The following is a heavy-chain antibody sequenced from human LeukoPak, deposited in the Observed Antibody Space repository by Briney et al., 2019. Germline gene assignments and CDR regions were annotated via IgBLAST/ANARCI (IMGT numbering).Heavy chain of an antibody. CDR2: IYYSGST. CDR1: GGSISSYY. D-gene: IGHD6-13*01. CDR3: AAWREGSSSRFDY. V-gene: IGHV4-59*01. J-gene: IGHJ4*02. Sequence: PSETLSLTCTVSGGSISSYYWSWIRQPPGKGLEWIGYIYYSGSTNYNPSLKSRVTISVDTSKNQFSLKLSSVTAADTAVYYCAAWREGSSSRFDYWGQGTLVTVSS.